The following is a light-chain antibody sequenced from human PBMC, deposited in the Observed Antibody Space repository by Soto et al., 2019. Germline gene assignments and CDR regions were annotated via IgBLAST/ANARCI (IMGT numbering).Light chain of an antibody. J-gene: IGLJ3*02. V-gene: IGLV2-8*01. CDR2: EVS. CDR3: SSYAGSNNWV. Sequence: QSVLTQPPSASGSPGQSVTISCTGTSSDVGGYNSVSWYQQHPGKAPKLMIYEVSKRPSGVPDRFSGSKSGNTASLTVSGLQAEDEAAYYCSSYAGSNNWVFGGGTKLTVL. CDR1: SSDVGGYNS.